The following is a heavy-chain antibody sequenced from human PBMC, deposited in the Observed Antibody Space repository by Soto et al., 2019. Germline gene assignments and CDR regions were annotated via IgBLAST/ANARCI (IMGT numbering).Heavy chain of an antibody. J-gene: IGHJ4*02. V-gene: IGHV3-23*01. CDR3: AKATTNGGWFNPFDT. CDR1: QFSFVNYA. CDR2: LSGSGTST. D-gene: IGHD6-19*01. Sequence: GSLRVSSSATQFSFVNYAVNCLIPSLMKGLDWVSFLSGSGTSTYYADSVKGRFTISRDNSRDTLFLQMNSLTADDTAVYYCAKATTNGGWFNPFDTWGQGALVTVSS.